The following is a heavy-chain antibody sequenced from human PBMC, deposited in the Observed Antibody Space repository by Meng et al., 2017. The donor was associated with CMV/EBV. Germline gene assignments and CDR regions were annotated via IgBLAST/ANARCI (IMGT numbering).Heavy chain of an antibody. CDR3: AKDLLLFGGANAYFDH. CDR2: IRHDGTTK. CDR1: GFTFDNYG. Sequence: GGSLRLSCAASGFTFDNYGMHWVRQTPGKGLEWVAFIRHDGTTKVYGDSVKGRFTISRDNSKNTVYLQMNSLRPEETAIYYCAKDLLLFGGANAYFDHWGQGTLVTVSS. J-gene: IGHJ4*02. D-gene: IGHD3-16*01. V-gene: IGHV3-30*02.